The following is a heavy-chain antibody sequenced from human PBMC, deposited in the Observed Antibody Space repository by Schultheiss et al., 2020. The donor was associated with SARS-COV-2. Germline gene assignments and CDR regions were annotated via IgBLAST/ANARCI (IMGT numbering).Heavy chain of an antibody. CDR2: ISAYNGNT. V-gene: IGHV1-18*04. CDR1: GYSFIGYY. J-gene: IGHJ5*02. CDR3: ARASRHGWFDP. Sequence: ASVKVSCKASGYSFIGYYMHWVRQAPGQGLEWMGWISAYNGNTNYAQKLQGRVTMTTDTSTSTAYMELRSLRSDDTAVYYCARASRHGWFDPWGQGTLVTVPQ.